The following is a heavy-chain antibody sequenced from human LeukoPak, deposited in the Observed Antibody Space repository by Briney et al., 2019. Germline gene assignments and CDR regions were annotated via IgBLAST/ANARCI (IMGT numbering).Heavy chain of an antibody. V-gene: IGHV1-69*13. D-gene: IGHD2-15*01. CDR1: GGTFSSYA. Sequence: GASVKVSCKASGGTFSSYAISWVRQAPGQGLEWMGGIIPIFGTANYAQKFQGRVTITADEPTSTAYMELSSLRSEDTAVYYCARLHCSGGICYSFDYWGQGTLVTVSS. CDR3: ARLHCSGGICYSFDY. CDR2: IIPIFGTA. J-gene: IGHJ4*02.